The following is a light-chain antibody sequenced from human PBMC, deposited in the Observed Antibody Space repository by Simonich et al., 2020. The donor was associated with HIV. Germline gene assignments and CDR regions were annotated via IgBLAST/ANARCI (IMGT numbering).Light chain of an antibody. J-gene: IGKJ3*01. CDR1: QGISSY. CDR2: AAS. CDR3: QQLNSNPRT. V-gene: IGKV1-9*01. Sequence: DIQLTQFPSFLSASVGDKVTITFRASQGISSYLAWYQQKSGIAPKLLSYAASTLQSGVPSRFSGSGSGTEFTLTISSLQPEDVAAYYCQQLNSNPRTFGPGTKVEI.